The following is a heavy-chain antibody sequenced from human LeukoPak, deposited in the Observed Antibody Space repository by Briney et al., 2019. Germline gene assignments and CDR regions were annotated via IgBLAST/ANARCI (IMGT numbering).Heavy chain of an antibody. J-gene: IGHJ5*02. Sequence: SETLSLTCTVSGGSISSYYWSWIRQPPGKGLEWIGEINHSGSTNYNPSLKSRVTISVDTSKNQFSLKLSSVTAADTAVYYCARGGGITMVRGVRNWFDPWGQGTLVTVSS. CDR2: INHSGST. D-gene: IGHD3-10*01. CDR3: ARGGGITMVRGVRNWFDP. CDR1: GGSISSYY. V-gene: IGHV4-34*01.